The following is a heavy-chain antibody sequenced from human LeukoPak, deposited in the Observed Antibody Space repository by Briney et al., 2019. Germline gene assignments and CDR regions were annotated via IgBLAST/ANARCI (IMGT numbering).Heavy chain of an antibody. Sequence: AGRSLRLSCAASGFTFSSYGMHWVRQAPGKGLEWVAVISYDGSNKYYADSVKGRFTISRDNSKNTLYLQMNSLRAEDTAVYYCAKDHPPIAVAGFFDYWGQGTLVTVSS. D-gene: IGHD6-19*01. V-gene: IGHV3-30*18. CDR3: AKDHPPIAVAGFFDY. CDR1: GFTFSSYG. J-gene: IGHJ4*02. CDR2: ISYDGSNK.